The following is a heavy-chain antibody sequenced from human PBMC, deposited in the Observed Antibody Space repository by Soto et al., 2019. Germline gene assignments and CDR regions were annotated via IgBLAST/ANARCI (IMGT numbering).Heavy chain of an antibody. Sequence: AGGSLRLSCAASGFTFSSYAMHWVRQAPGKGLEWVAVISYDGSNKYYADSVKGRFTISRDNSKNTLYLQMNSLRAEDTAVYYCARDPSSSSWYPVYYYYYGMDVWGQGTTVTVSS. J-gene: IGHJ6*02. CDR1: GFTFSSYA. CDR3: ARDPSSSSWYPVYYYYYGMDV. D-gene: IGHD6-13*01. V-gene: IGHV3-30-3*01. CDR2: ISYDGSNK.